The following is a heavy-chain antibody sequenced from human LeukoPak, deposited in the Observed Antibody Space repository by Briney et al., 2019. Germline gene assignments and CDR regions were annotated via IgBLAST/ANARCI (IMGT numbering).Heavy chain of an antibody. CDR1: GFLVSSNY. J-gene: IGHJ4*02. CDR2: IKQDGSEK. CDR3: ARGSNYYGSGSYLFDY. D-gene: IGHD3-10*01. V-gene: IGHV3-7*01. Sequence: GGSLRLSCAASGFLVSSNYMSWVRQAPGKGLEWVANIKQDGSEKYYVDSVKGRFTISRDNAKNSLYLQMNSLRAEDTAVYYCARGSNYYGSGSYLFDYWGQGTLVTVSS.